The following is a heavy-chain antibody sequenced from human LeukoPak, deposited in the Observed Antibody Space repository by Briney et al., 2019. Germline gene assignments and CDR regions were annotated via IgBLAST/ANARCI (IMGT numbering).Heavy chain of an antibody. CDR3: ARHSTSSGYSPFNY. J-gene: IGHJ4*02. D-gene: IGHD3-22*01. CDR2: IYYSGST. V-gene: IGHV4-39*01. CDR1: GASIGSSSYY. Sequence: SETLSLTCTVSGASIGSSSYYWGWIRQPPGKGLEWIGSIYYSGSTYYNPSLKSRVTISVDTSKNQFSLKLSSVTAADTAVYYCARHSTSSGYSPFNYWGQGTLVTVSS.